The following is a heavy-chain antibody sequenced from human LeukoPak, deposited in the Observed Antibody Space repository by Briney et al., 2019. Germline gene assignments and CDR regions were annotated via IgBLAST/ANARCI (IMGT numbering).Heavy chain of an antibody. V-gene: IGHV3-23*01. D-gene: IGHD2/OR15-2a*01. CDR2: ISTSGGST. CDR1: EFTFGSYA. Sequence: GGSLRLSCAASEFTFGSYAMQWVRQAPGKGLEWVSGISTSGGSTWYSDSVKGRFTISRDNSKNTLYLQMNSLRDGDTAVYYCAKYVSAKGPPYALDVWGQGTTVTVSS. J-gene: IGHJ6*02. CDR3: AKYVSAKGPPYALDV.